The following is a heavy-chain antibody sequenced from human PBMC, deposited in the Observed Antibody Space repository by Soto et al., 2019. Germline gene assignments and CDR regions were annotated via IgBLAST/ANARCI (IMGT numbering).Heavy chain of an antibody. D-gene: IGHD6-19*01. J-gene: IGHJ4*02. CDR1: GFSLANFP. V-gene: IGHV3-48*02. CDR2: ISPRGDNI. CDR3: AKGPHRNSGWPYYFDS. Sequence: PGGSLRLSCVGSGFSLANFPMNWVRQTPGKGLEWISYISPRGDNIYYTESVKGRFTISRDNARNSLYLQMNSLRDEDAALYYCAKGPHRNSGWPYYFDSWGQGVPVTVSS.